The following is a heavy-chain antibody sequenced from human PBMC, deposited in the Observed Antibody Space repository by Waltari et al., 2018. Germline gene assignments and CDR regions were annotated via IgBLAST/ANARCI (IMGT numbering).Heavy chain of an antibody. CDR3: ATYRWLGY. CDR1: EFTFSNFW. J-gene: IGHJ4*02. V-gene: IGHV3-7*03. Sequence: EVQVVESGGGLVQPGGSLGLSCAVSEFTFSNFWMTWVRQAPGRGLEWVANINHAGSEIHYVDSVKGRFTISRDNARNSLYLQMNSLRAEDTAVYYCATYRWLGYWGQGTLVTVSS. CDR2: INHAGSEI. D-gene: IGHD3-10*01.